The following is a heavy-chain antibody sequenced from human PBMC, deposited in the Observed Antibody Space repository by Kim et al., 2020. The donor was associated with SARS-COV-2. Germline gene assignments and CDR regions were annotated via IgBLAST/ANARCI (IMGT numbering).Heavy chain of an antibody. CDR3: ARHDSSLVVPAAYFDY. Sequence: SETLSLTCTVSGGSISSSSYYWGWIRQPPGKGLEWIGSIYYSGSTYYNPSLKSRVTISVDTSKNQFSLKLSSVTAADTAVYYCARHDSSLVVPAAYFDYWGQGTLVTVSS. CDR2: IYYSGST. J-gene: IGHJ4*02. D-gene: IGHD2-2*01. CDR1: GGSISSSSYY. V-gene: IGHV4-39*01.